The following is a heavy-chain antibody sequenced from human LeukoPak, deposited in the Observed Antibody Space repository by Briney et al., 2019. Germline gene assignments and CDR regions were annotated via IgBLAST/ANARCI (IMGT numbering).Heavy chain of an antibody. Sequence: GGSLRLSCAASGFTFSSYAMHWVRQAPGKGLEWVALISYDGSTEYYADSVKGRFTISRDNSKSTLYLEMNSLRAEDTAVYYCARDMESSGWIYYFDYSGQGTLVTVSS. V-gene: IGHV3-30*04. CDR1: GFTFSSYA. D-gene: IGHD6-19*01. CDR3: ARDMESSGWIYYFDY. CDR2: ISYDGSTE. J-gene: IGHJ4*02.